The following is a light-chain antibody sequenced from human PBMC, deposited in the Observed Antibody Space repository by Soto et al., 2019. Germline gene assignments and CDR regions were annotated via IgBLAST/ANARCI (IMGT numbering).Light chain of an antibody. CDR1: SSDVGGYNY. Sequence: QSVLTQPASVSGSPGQSITISCTGTSSDVGGYNYVSWYQQHPGRAPKLMIYDVINRPSGVSNRFSGSKSGNTASLTISGLQAEDEADYYCSSYTSISTLVFGGGTKLTVL. V-gene: IGLV2-14*03. J-gene: IGLJ2*01. CDR3: SSYTSISTLV. CDR2: DVI.